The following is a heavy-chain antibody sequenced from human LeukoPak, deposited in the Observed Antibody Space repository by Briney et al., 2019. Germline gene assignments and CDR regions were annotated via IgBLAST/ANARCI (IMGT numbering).Heavy chain of an antibody. Sequence: KPSQTLSLTCTVSGGSISSYYWSWIRQPPGQGLEWIGYSHYSGSTNYNPSLRSRVTISVDTSKNQFSLKLTSVTAADTAVYYCARLPGCSGGTCYRAFDMWGQGTMVTVSS. D-gene: IGHD2-15*01. V-gene: IGHV4-59*08. CDR1: GGSISSYY. J-gene: IGHJ3*02. CDR2: SHYSGST. CDR3: ARLPGCSGGTCYRAFDM.